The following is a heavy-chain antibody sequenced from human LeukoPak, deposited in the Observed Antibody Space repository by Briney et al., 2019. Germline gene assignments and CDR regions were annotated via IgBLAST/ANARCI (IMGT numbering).Heavy chain of an antibody. CDR1: GFSLSSYW. V-gene: IGHV3-74*01. D-gene: IGHD3-10*01. Sequence: PGGSLRLSFSASGFSLSSYWMHGVPHAPGKGLVWLSRVNNVDVGTTYADSVKVRFTISRANAKNTLYLQMNSLRAEDSAVYYCAGPAYYYGSGSQDAFDIWGQGAKVTVSS. CDR3: AGPAYYYGSGSQDAFDI. CDR2: VNNVDVGT. J-gene: IGHJ3*02.